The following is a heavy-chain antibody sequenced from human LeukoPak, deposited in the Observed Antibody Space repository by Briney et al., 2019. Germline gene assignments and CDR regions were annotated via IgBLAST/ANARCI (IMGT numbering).Heavy chain of an antibody. D-gene: IGHD6-13*01. CDR3: ARDPLRSSWSTYKNAMDV. CDR2: ISAYNGNT. J-gene: IGHJ6*02. V-gene: IGHV1-18*04. CDR1: GYSFTSYA. Sequence: GASVKVCCKASGYSFTSYAINWVRQAAGQGLEGMAWISAYNGNTEYSQTVEGRVTLTTDASTSTAYMELLSLTSDDTAVYYCARDPLRSSWSTYKNAMDVWGQGTTVTVS.